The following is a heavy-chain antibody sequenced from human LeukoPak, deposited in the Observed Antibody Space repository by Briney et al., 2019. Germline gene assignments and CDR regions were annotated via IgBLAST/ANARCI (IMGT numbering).Heavy chain of an antibody. CDR1: GFTFDDYA. CDR2: ISWNSGSI. J-gene: IGHJ4*02. Sequence: PGGSLRLSCAASGFTFDDYAMHWVRQAPGMGLEWVSGISWNSGSIGYADSVRGRFTISRDNAKNTLYLQMNSLRAEDTAVYYCAKGFTFYYDTSGYYPDYWGQGTLVTVSS. V-gene: IGHV3-9*01. D-gene: IGHD3-22*01. CDR3: AKGFTFYYDTSGYYPDY.